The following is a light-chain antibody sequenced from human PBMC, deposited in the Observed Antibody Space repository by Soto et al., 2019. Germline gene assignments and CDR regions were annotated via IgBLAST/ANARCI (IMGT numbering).Light chain of an antibody. CDR2: GPS. CDR3: QQYDSSPRT. J-gene: IGKJ1*01. CDR1: QSISSSY. Sequence: EIVLTQSPGTLSLSPGERAALSCRASQSISSSYLAWYQQKPGQAPRLLIYGPSSRATGIPDRFSGSGSGTDFTLTINRLEPEDFAVYYCQQYDSSPRTFGQGTNV. V-gene: IGKV3-20*01.